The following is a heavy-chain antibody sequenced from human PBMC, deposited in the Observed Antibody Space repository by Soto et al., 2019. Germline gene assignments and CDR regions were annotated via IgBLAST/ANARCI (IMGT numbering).Heavy chain of an antibody. Sequence: QVQLVQSGAEVKKPGASVKVSCKASGYTFTSYGISWVRQAPGQGLEWMGWISAYNGNTNYAQKLQGRVTMTTDTSTSTAYMELRSLRSDDTAVYYCARVRGIVVVVVATPSGMDVWGQGTTVTVSS. J-gene: IGHJ6*02. V-gene: IGHV1-18*01. CDR2: ISAYNGNT. CDR1: GYTFTSYG. CDR3: ARVRGIVVVVVATPSGMDV. D-gene: IGHD2-15*01.